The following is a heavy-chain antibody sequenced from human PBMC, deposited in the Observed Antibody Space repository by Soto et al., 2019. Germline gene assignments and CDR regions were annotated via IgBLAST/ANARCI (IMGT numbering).Heavy chain of an antibody. J-gene: IGHJ6*02. Sequence: QVQLVQSGAEVKKPGSSVTVSCKASGGTFGNSAISWVRQAPGQGLEWMGGIIPIFPTPDYAQKVQGRVTITADESTSTAYTELTSLRSDNTDVYFCARDKGSKQLGGNDHYGVDVWGQGTTVTVSS. V-gene: IGHV1-69*12. CDR3: ARDKGSKQLGGNDHYGVDV. CDR1: GGTFGNSA. CDR2: IIPIFPTP. D-gene: IGHD1-1*01.